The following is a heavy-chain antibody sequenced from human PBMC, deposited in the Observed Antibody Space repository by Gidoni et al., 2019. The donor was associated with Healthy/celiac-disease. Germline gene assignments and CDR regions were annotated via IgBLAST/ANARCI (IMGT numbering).Heavy chain of an antibody. Sequence: EVQLVESGGGLVQPGGSLRLSCAASGFTFSSYWMSWVRQAPGKGLEWVAKIKQDGSEKYYVDSVKGRFTISRDNAKNSLYLQMNSLRAEDTAVYYCARDQGFWSGYLLYYYGMDVWGQGTTVTVSS. D-gene: IGHD3-3*01. CDR3: ARDQGFWSGYLLYYYGMDV. V-gene: IGHV3-7*01. CDR2: IKQDGSEK. CDR1: GFTFSSYW. J-gene: IGHJ6*02.